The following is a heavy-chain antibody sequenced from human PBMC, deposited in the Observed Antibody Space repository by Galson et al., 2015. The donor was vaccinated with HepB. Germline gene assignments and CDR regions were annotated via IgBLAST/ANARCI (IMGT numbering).Heavy chain of an antibody. Sequence: SVKVSCKASGYTFTSYGISWVRQAPGQGLEWMGWISAYNGNTNYAQKLQGRVTMTTDTSTSTAYMELRSLRSDDTAVYYCARVRVRLCSGGSCQRRGWFDPWGQGTLVTVSP. CDR2: ISAYNGNT. CDR3: ARVRVRLCSGGSCQRRGWFDP. V-gene: IGHV1-18*01. J-gene: IGHJ5*02. CDR1: GYTFTSYG. D-gene: IGHD2-15*01.